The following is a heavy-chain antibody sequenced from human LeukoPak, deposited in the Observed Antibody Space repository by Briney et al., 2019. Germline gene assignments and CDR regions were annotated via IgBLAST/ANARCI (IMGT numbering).Heavy chain of an antibody. CDR3: ARDARSHCGTDACYGPYFDY. J-gene: IGHJ4*02. V-gene: IGHV3-48*01. D-gene: IGHD2-2*01. CDR2: IRGSSATI. Sequence: GGSLRLSCAASGFTFSSSSMNWVRQTPGEGREWISYIRGSSATIYYADSVKGRFTISRDNAKNSLYLQMDDLRAEDTGVYFCARDARSHCGTDACYGPYFDYWGQGSLVTVSS. CDR1: GFTFSSSS.